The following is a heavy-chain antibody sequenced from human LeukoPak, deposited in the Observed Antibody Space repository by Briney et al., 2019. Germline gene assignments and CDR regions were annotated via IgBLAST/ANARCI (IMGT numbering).Heavy chain of an antibody. Sequence: GASVKVSCKASGYIFASYGISWVRQAPGKGLEWMGLVDPEDGETIYAEKFQGRVTITADTSTDTAYMELSSLRSEDTAVYYCATSQGGSGSYPSWGQGTLVTVSS. J-gene: IGHJ4*02. CDR3: ATSQGGSGSYPS. CDR1: GYIFASYG. D-gene: IGHD3-10*01. V-gene: IGHV1-69-2*01. CDR2: VDPEDGET.